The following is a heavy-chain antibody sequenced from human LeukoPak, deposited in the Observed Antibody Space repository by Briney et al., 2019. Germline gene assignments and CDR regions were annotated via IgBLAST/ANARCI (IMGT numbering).Heavy chain of an antibody. CDR3: ARDLVGRFSRGSFDI. J-gene: IGHJ3*02. D-gene: IGHD3-10*01. CDR2: ISSSSSTI. CDR1: GFTFSSYA. Sequence: GGSLRLSCAASGFTFSSYAMHWVRQAPGKGLEWVSYISSSSSTIYYADSVKGRFTISRDNAKNSLYLQMNSLRAEDTAVYYCARDLVGRFSRGSFDIWGQGTMVTVSS. V-gene: IGHV3-48*01.